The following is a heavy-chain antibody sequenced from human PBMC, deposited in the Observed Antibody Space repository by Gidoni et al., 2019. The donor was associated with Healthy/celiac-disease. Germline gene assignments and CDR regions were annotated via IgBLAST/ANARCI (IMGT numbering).Heavy chain of an antibody. D-gene: IGHD6-19*01. CDR1: GFTFSNAW. CDR2: IKSKTDGGTT. Sequence: EVPLVESGGGLVTPGGSLRLSCAASGFTFSNAWMNWVRQAPGKGLEWVGRIKSKTDGGTTDYAAPVKGRFTISRDDSKNTLYLQMNSLKTEDTAVYYCTTGVGSGWFTDDYWGQGTLVTVSS. J-gene: IGHJ4*02. V-gene: IGHV3-15*07. CDR3: TTGVGSGWFTDDY.